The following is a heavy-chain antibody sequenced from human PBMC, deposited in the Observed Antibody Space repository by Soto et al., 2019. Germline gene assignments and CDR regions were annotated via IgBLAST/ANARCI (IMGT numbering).Heavy chain of an antibody. D-gene: IGHD2-2*01. Sequence: EVQLVESGGGLVQPGRSLRLSCAASGFTFDDYAMHWVRQAPGKGLEWVSGISWNSGSIGYADSVKGRFTISRDNAKNSLYLQMNSLRAEDTALYYCAKEVSTTFGVCMDVWGQGTTVTVSS. CDR1: GFTFDDYA. CDR3: AKEVSTTFGVCMDV. J-gene: IGHJ6*02. V-gene: IGHV3-9*01. CDR2: ISWNSGSI.